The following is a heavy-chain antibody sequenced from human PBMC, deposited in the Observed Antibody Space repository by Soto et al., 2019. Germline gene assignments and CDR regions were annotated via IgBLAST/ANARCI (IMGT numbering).Heavy chain of an antibody. CDR1: GSRFSNYV. CDR3: AREGRGKKAGYNGLVSLGY. J-gene: IGHJ4*02. CDR2: IIPIFNST. V-gene: IGHV1-69*06. D-gene: IGHD2-2*02. Sequence: ASVKVSCKVSGSRFSNYVISWVRQAPGHGLEWLGRIIPIFNSTKYAQNFQGRVTITADKSTSTASLELSSLRSDDTAVYYCAREGRGKKAGYNGLVSLGYWGQGTLVTVSS.